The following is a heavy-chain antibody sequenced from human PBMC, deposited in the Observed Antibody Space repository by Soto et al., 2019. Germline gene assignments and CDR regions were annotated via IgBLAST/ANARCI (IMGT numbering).Heavy chain of an antibody. Sequence: WVRQATGQGLEWMGWISAYNGNTNYAQKLQGRVTMTTDTSTSTAYMELRSLRSDDTAVYYCARDFPDYYGSGSYVRNDAFDIWGQGTMVTVSS. CDR2: ISAYNGNT. D-gene: IGHD3-10*01. J-gene: IGHJ3*02. CDR3: ARDFPDYYGSGSYVRNDAFDI. V-gene: IGHV1-18*01.